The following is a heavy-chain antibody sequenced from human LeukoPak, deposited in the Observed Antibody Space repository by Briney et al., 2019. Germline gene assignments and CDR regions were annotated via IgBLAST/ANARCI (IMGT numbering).Heavy chain of an antibody. V-gene: IGHV4-59*02. Sequence: SETLSLTCTVSGGSVTDYYWSWIRQSPGKGLEWIGYIYYTGTSYNPSLKSRVTISADTSKNQFSLKLISVTAADTAVYFCGRSDFPYYDSSNPPGAYWGQGTLVTVSS. D-gene: IGHD3-22*01. J-gene: IGHJ4*02. CDR2: IYYTGT. CDR3: GRSDFPYYDSSNPPGAY. CDR1: GGSVTDYY.